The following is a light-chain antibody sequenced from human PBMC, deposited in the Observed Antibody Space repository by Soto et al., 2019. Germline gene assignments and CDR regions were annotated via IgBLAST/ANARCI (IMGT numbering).Light chain of an antibody. V-gene: IGKV3-15*01. CDR2: DTS. Sequence: EIVVTQSPATLSVSPGERVTLSCRASQSVSSSLAWYQQRPGQAPRLLIYDTSTRAAGIAARFSGSGSGTEFTLTISSLQSEDFAVYCCQQYVHWPPGTFGQGTKVDIK. CDR1: QSVSSS. CDR3: QQYVHWPPGT. J-gene: IGKJ1*01.